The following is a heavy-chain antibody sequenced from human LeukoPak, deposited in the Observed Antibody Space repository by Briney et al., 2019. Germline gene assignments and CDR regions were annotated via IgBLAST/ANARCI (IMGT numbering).Heavy chain of an antibody. J-gene: IGHJ4*02. CDR3: ARSGDYSSGYYYFDY. V-gene: IGHV3-30-3*01. CDR1: GFTFSSYA. CDR2: ISYDGSNK. Sequence: PGGSLRLSCAASGFTFSSYAMHWVRQAPGKGLEWVAVISYDGSNKYYADSVKGRFTISRDNSKNTLYLQMNSLRAEDTAVYYCARSGDYSSGYYYFDYWGQGTLVTVSS. D-gene: IGHD3-22*01.